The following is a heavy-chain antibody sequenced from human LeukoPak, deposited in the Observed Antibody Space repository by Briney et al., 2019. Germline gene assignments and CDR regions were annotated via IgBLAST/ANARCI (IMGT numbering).Heavy chain of an antibody. Sequence: SETLSLTCTVSGGSISSSSYYWGWIRQPPGKGLEWIGSTYYSGSTYYNPSLKSRVTISVDTSKNQFSLKLSSVTAADTAVYYCAGLRYFDWLLSGGVYWGQGTLVTVSS. D-gene: IGHD3-9*01. J-gene: IGHJ4*02. V-gene: IGHV4-39*01. CDR2: TYYSGST. CDR1: GGSISSSSYY. CDR3: AGLRYFDWLLSGGVY.